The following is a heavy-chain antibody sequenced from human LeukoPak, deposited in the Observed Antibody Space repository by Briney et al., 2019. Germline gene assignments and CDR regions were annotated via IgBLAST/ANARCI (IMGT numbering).Heavy chain of an antibody. CDR2: VSGSGATA. J-gene: IGHJ4*02. V-gene: IGHV3-23*01. D-gene: IGHD6-19*01. CDR1: GFSFTGYA. Sequence: GGSLRLSCAASGFSFTGYAMSWVRQAPGKGLEWVSGVSGSGATAFYADSVKGRFTTSRDNSLDRLFLQMNSLRADDTAVYFCAKGRRGYNSGYLDYWGQGALVTVSS. CDR3: AKGRRGYNSGYLDY.